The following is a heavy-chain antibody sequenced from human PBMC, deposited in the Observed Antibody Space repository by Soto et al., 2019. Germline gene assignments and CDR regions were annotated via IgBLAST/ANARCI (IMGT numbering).Heavy chain of an antibody. Sequence: TSETLSLTCTVSDGSISTYYCNWIRQPTGKGLEWIGRIDASGSTDYDPSLKSRVTMSVDTSKNQFSLRLSSVTAADTAVYYCARGGHDFWSGPFDYWGQGAQVTVSS. CDR3: ARGGHDFWSGPFDY. CDR2: IDASGST. D-gene: IGHD3-3*01. J-gene: IGHJ4*02. V-gene: IGHV4-4*07. CDR1: DGSISTYY.